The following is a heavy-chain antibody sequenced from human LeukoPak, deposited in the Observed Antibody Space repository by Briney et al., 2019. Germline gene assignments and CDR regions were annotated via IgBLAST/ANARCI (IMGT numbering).Heavy chain of an antibody. CDR1: GFTFSSYG. V-gene: IGHV3-33*01. Sequence: GGPLRLSCAASGFTFSSYGMHWVRQAPGKGLEWVAVIWYDGSNKYYADSVKGRFTISRDNSKNTLYLQMNSLRAEDTAVYYCARDKWELHYYYYGMDVWGQGTTVTVSS. CDR3: ARDKWELHYYYYGMDV. J-gene: IGHJ6*02. D-gene: IGHD1-26*01. CDR2: IWYDGSNK.